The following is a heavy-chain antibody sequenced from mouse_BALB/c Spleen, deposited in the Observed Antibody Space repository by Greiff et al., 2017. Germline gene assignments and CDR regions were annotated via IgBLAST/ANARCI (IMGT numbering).Heavy chain of an antibody. CDR3: ARGGTTVVRAMDY. CDR1: GYTFTSYW. CDR2: INPSTGHT. Sequence: VQGVESGAELAKPGASVKMSCKASGYTFTSYWMHWVKQRPGQGLEWIGYINPSTGHTEYNQKFKDKATLTADKSSSTAYMQLSSLTSEDSAVYYCARGGTTVVRAMDYWGQGTSVTVSS. V-gene: IGHV1-7*01. J-gene: IGHJ4*01. D-gene: IGHD1-1*01.